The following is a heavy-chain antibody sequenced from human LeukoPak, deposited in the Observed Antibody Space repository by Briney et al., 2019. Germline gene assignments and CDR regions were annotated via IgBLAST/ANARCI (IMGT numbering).Heavy chain of an antibody. Sequence: SETLSLTCTVAAGSISSYYWSWIRQPPGKGMEWIGYIYYSGSTNYNPSLKSRVTISVDTSKNQFSLKLSSVTAADTAVYYCARNIRYSSSAYGMDVWGQGTTVTVSS. CDR2: IYYSGST. CDR3: ARNIRYSSSAYGMDV. V-gene: IGHV4-59*01. CDR1: AGSISSYY. J-gene: IGHJ6*02. D-gene: IGHD6-13*01.